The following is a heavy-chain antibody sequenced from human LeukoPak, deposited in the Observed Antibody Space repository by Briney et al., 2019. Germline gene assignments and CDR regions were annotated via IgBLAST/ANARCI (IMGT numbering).Heavy chain of an antibody. Sequence: GGSLRLSCAASGFTFSTYCMHWVRQAPGKGPMWVSRICPDGTVTNYADSVKARFIISRDNARNAVYLQMNSLRVEDTAVYYCVRDFRSADYWGQGTLVTVSS. J-gene: IGHJ4*02. CDR1: GFTFSTYC. CDR3: VRDFRSADY. CDR2: ICPDGTVT. V-gene: IGHV3-74*01.